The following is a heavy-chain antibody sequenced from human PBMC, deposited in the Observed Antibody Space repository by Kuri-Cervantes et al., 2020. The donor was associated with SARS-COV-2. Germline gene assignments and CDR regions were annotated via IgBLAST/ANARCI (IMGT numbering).Heavy chain of an antibody. D-gene: IGHD3-22*01. J-gene: IGHJ4*02. V-gene: IGHV4-34*01. CDR1: GGSFSGYY. CDR2: INHSGST. Sequence: GSLRLSCAVYGGSFSGYYWSWIRQPPGKGLEWIGEINHSGSTNYNPSLKSRVTISVDTSKNQFSLKLSSVTAADTAVYYCARGVEEYYYYDSSGYYSVWGQGTLVTVSS. CDR3: ARGVEEYYYYDSSGYYSV.